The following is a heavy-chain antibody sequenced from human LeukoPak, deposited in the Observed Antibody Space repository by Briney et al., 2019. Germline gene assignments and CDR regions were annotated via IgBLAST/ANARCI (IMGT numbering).Heavy chain of an antibody. Sequence: SETLSLTCTVSGGSISSYYWSWIRQPPGKGLEWIGYIYYSGSTNYNPSLKSRVTISVDTSKNQFSLKLSSVTAADTAVYYCARVMTTVDRYYYYYMDVWGKGTTVTVSS. CDR3: ARVMTTVDRYYYYYMDV. CDR2: IYYSGST. V-gene: IGHV4-59*01. J-gene: IGHJ6*03. D-gene: IGHD4-23*01. CDR1: GGSISSYY.